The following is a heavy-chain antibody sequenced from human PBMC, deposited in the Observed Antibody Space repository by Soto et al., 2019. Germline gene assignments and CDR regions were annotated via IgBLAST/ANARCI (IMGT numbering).Heavy chain of an antibody. CDR2: IYYSGST. V-gene: IGHV4-59*01. J-gene: IGHJ4*02. D-gene: IGHD1-26*01. Sequence: SETLSLTCIVSGASIGSNFWSWIRQPPGRGLEWIGYIYYSGSTKYNASLQSRVTMSVDTSRNQFSLRLTSVTAADTAVYYCARAPIVGTAKYYFDYWGQGTLVTVSS. CDR3: ARAPIVGTAKYYFDY. CDR1: GASIGSNF.